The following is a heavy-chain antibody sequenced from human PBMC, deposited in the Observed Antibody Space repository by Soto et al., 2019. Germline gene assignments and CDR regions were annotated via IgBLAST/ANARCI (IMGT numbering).Heavy chain of an antibody. J-gene: IGHJ6*02. Sequence: GGSLRLSCAASGFTFSSYAMHWVRQAPGKGLEWVAVISYDGSNKYYADSVKGRFTISRDNSKNTLYLQMNSLRAEDTAVYYCAKTQYSSGWYDYYYGMDVWGQGTTVTVSS. V-gene: IGHV3-30*18. CDR1: GFTFSSYA. D-gene: IGHD6-19*01. CDR3: AKTQYSSGWYDYYYGMDV. CDR2: ISYDGSNK.